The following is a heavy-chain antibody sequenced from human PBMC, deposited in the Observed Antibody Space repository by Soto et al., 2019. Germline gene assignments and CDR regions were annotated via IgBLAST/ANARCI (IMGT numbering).Heavy chain of an antibody. D-gene: IGHD6-13*01. CDR1: GFTFTSSA. CDR2: IVVGSGNT. J-gene: IGHJ6*02. CDR3: AAGGSSPGFYYYYYGMDF. Sequence: ASVKVSCKASGFTFTSSAVQWVRQARGQRLEWIGWIVVGSGNTNYAQKFQERVTITRDMSTSTAYMELSSLRSEDTAVYYCAAGGSSPGFYYYYYGMDFWGQGTTVTVSS. V-gene: IGHV1-58*01.